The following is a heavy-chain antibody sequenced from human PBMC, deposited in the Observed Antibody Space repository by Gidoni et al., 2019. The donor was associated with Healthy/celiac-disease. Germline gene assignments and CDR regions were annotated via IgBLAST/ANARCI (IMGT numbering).Heavy chain of an antibody. V-gene: IGHV1-2*06. D-gene: IGHD5-18*01. Sequence: QVQLVQSGAEVKKPGASVKVTCKASGYTCTGYYMHCVRQAPGQGLEWMVRINPNSGGTNYAQKFQARVTMTRDTSISTAYMELSRLRSDDTAVYYCARDLAQLWLLAFDYWGHGTLVTVSS. CDR1: GYTCTGYY. CDR2: INPNSGGT. CDR3: ARDLAQLWLLAFDY. J-gene: IGHJ4*01.